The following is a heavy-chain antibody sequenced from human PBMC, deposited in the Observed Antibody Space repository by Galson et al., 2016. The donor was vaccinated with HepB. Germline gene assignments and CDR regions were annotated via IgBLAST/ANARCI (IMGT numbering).Heavy chain of an antibody. J-gene: IGHJ6*02. CDR1: GSRLSSYA. CDR3: AKGILRASSGWSYYFYCGLDV. CDR2: ISASGGNT. D-gene: IGHD6-19*01. V-gene: IGHV3-23*01. Sequence: SLRLSCAASGSRLSSYAMTWVRQAPGKGLKWVSAISASGGNTYYADSVKGRFIISRDNSQNMLYLQMNSLTAEDTAVYYCAKGILRASSGWSYYFYCGLDVWGQGTTVTVSS.